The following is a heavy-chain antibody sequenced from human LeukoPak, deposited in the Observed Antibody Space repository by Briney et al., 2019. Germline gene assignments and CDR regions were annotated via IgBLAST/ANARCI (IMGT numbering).Heavy chain of an antibody. CDR3: ARETSRSPKVDYYDSSGSLY. CDR1: GFTFSSYW. Sequence: GGSLRLSCAASGFTFSSYWMSWVRQAPGKGLEWVANIKQDGSEKYYVDSVKGRFTISRDNAKNSLYLQMNSLRAEDTAVYYCARETSRSPKVDYYDSSGSLYWGQGTLVTVSS. D-gene: IGHD3-22*01. CDR2: IKQDGSEK. J-gene: IGHJ4*02. V-gene: IGHV3-7*01.